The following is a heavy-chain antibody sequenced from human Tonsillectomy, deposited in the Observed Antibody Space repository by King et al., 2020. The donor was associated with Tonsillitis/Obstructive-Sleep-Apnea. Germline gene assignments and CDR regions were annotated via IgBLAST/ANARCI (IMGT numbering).Heavy chain of an antibody. CDR3: AREAYDISGSCDY. Sequence: VQLVESGGGLVQPGGSLRLSCAASGFTFSSYAMHWVRQAPGKGLAFVSAINYDGSSTYYANSVKGRFTISRDNSKNTLYLQMGSLRPEDTAVYYCAREAYDISGSCDYWGQGTLVTVSA. D-gene: IGHD3-22*01. J-gene: IGHJ4*02. CDR2: INYDGSST. V-gene: IGHV3-64*01. CDR1: GFTFSSYA.